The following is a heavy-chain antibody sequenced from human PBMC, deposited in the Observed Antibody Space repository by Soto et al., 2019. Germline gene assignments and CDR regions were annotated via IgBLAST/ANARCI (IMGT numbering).Heavy chain of an antibody. CDR3: AKDIGGSSWYVDAFDI. D-gene: IGHD6-13*01. CDR1: GFTFSSYA. V-gene: IGHV3-23*01. J-gene: IGHJ3*02. Sequence: PGGSLRLSCAASGFTFSSYAMSWVRQAPGKGLEWVSAISGSGGSTYYADSVKGRFTISRDNSKNTLYLQMNSLGAEDTAVYYCAKDIGGSSWYVDAFDIWGQGTMVTVSS. CDR2: ISGSGGST.